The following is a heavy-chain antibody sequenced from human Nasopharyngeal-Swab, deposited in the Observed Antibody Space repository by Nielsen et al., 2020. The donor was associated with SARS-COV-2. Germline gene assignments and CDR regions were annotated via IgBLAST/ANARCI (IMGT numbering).Heavy chain of an antibody. CDR3: ARDTTVTSYYYYGMDV. CDR1: GGSISSYY. Sequence: SETLSLTCTVSGGSISSYYWSWIRQPPGKGLEWIGYIYYSGSTNYNPSLKSRVTISVDTSTNQFSLKLSSVTAADTAVYYCARDTTVTSYYYYGMDVWGQGTTVTVSS. D-gene: IGHD4-11*01. J-gene: IGHJ6*02. V-gene: IGHV4-59*01. CDR2: IYYSGST.